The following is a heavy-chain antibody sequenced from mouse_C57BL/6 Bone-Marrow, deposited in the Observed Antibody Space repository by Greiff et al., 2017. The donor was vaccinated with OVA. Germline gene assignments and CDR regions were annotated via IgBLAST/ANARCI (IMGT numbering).Heavy chain of an antibody. CDR2: IDPEDGDT. CDR3: TTAYYGNPYAMDY. Sequence: VQLQQSGAELVRPGASVKLSCTASGFNIKDYYMHWVKQRPEQGLEWIGRIDPEDGDTEYAPKFQGKATMTADTSSNTAYLQLSSLTSKDTAVYYCTTAYYGNPYAMDYWGQGTSVTVSS. J-gene: IGHJ4*01. CDR1: GFNIKDYY. D-gene: IGHD2-10*01. V-gene: IGHV14-1*01.